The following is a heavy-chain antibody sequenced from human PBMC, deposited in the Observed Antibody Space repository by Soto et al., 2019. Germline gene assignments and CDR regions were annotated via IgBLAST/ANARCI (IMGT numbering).Heavy chain of an antibody. CDR3: AHSRPYGSGSYWYFDL. CDR2: IIPILGIA. Sequence: QVQLVQSGAEVKKPGSSVKVSCKASGGTFSSYTISWVRQAPGQGLEWMGRIIPILGIANYAQKFQGRVTITADKSTSTRYMELSSLRSEDTAVYYCAHSRPYGSGSYWYFDLWGRGTLFTVSS. V-gene: IGHV1-69*02. D-gene: IGHD3-10*01. CDR1: GGTFSSYT. J-gene: IGHJ2*01.